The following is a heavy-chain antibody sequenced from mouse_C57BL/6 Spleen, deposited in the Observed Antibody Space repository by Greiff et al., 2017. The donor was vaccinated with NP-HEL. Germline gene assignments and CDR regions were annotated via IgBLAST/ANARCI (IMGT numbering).Heavy chain of an antibody. CDR2: IYPGSGNT. Sequence: QVQLQQSGAELVRPGASVKLSCKASGYTFTDYYINWVKQRPGQGLEWIARIYPGSGNTYYNEKFKGKATLTAEKSSSTAYMQLSSLTSEDSAVYFCARWGGSSSYYFDYWGQGTTLTVSS. CDR3: ARWGGSSSYYFDY. CDR1: GYTFTDYY. V-gene: IGHV1-76*01. J-gene: IGHJ2*01. D-gene: IGHD1-1*01.